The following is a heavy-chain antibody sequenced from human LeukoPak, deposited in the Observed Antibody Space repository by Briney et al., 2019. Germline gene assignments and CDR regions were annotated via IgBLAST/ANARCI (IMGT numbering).Heavy chain of an antibody. CDR3: AKNGRVAGIGAPNWFDP. Sequence: GGSLRLSCAASGFTCSSYAMSLVRQAPGKGLEWVSTISGSGGSTYYADSVKGRFTISRDNSKNTLYLQMNSLRAEDTAVYYCAKNGRVAGIGAPNWFDPWGQGTLVTVSS. CDR2: ISGSGGST. D-gene: IGHD2-15*01. J-gene: IGHJ5*02. V-gene: IGHV3-23*01. CDR1: GFTCSSYA.